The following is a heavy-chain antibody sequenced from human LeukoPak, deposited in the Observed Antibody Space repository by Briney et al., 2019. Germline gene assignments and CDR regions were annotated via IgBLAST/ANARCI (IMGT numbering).Heavy chain of an antibody. CDR2: IKQDGSEK. Sequence: GGSLRLSCAASGFTFSSYSMNWVRQAPGKGLEWVANIKQDGSEKYYVDSVKGRFTISRDNAKNSLYLQMNSLRAEDTAVYYCARDSDSSGYYYGFDYWGQGTLVTVSS. J-gene: IGHJ4*02. V-gene: IGHV3-7*01. CDR3: ARDSDSSGYYYGFDY. CDR1: GFTFSSYS. D-gene: IGHD3-22*01.